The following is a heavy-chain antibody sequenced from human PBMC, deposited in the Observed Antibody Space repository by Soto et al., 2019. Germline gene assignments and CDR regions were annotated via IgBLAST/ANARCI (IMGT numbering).Heavy chain of an antibody. V-gene: IGHV5-10-1*01. J-gene: IGHJ6*02. CDR3: ARHSSIVVVPAANWTYYYGMDV. Sequence: LGESLKISCKGSGYSFTSYWISWVRQMPGKGLEWMGRIDPSDSYTNYSPSFQGHVTISADKSISTAYLQWSSLKASDTAMYYCARHSSIVVVPAANWTYYYGMDVWAQGTTVTVS. CDR2: IDPSDSYT. D-gene: IGHD2-2*01. CDR1: GYSFTSYW.